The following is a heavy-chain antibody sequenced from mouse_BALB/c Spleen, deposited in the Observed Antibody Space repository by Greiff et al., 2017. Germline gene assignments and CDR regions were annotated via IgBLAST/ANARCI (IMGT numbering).Heavy chain of an antibody. J-gene: IGHJ4*01. CDR2: ISSGSSTN. D-gene: IGHD1-1*01. V-gene: IGHV5-17*02. CDR3: AREVYGSYYAMDD. Sequence: EVQRVESGGGLVQPGGSRKLSCAASGFTFSSFGMHWVRQAPEKGLEWVAYISSGSSTNYYADTVKGRFTISRDNPKNTLFLQMTSLGSEDTAMYYCAREVYGSYYAMDDGGQGTSVTVSS. CDR1: GFTFSSFG.